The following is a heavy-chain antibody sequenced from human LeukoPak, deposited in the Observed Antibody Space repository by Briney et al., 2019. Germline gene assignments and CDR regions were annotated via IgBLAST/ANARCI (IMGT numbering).Heavy chain of an antibody. Sequence: GGSLRLSCAASGFTFSSYGMHWVRQAPCKRLEWVAFIRYDGSNKYYADSVKGRFTISRDNSKNTLYLQMNSLRAEDTAVYYCAKEEEAVAALPVYGMDVWGQGTTVTVSS. CDR3: AKEEEAVAALPVYGMDV. J-gene: IGHJ6*02. CDR2: IRYDGSNK. V-gene: IGHV3-30*02. CDR1: GFTFSSYG. D-gene: IGHD6-19*01.